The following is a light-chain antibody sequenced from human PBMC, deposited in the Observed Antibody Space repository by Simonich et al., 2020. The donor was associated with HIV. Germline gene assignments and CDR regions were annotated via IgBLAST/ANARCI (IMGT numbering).Light chain of an antibody. V-gene: IGKV4-1*01. CDR3: QQYYTTPRT. CDR2: WAS. J-gene: IGKJ1*01. Sequence: DIVMTQSQDSLAVSLGERATINCKSSQSILYSSNNKNYLAWYQQKPRQPPKLLIYWASARESGVPDRFSGSGSGTDFTLTISSLQAEDVAVYYCQQYYTTPRTFGQGTKVELK. CDR1: QSILYSSNNKNY.